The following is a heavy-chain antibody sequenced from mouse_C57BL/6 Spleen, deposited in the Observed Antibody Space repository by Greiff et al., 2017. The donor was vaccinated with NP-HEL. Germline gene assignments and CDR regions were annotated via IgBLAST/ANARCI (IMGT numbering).Heavy chain of an antibody. D-gene: IGHD1-1*01. V-gene: IGHV5-16*01. CDR2: INYDGSST. J-gene: IGHJ3*01. Sequence: EVHLVESEGGLVQPGSSMKLSCTASGFTFSDYYMAWVRQVPEKGLEWVANINYDGSSTYYLDSLKSRFIISRDNAKNILDLQMSSLKSEDTATYYWARDRGYYGSSYGFAYWGQGTLVTVSA. CDR1: GFTFSDYY. CDR3: ARDRGYYGSSYGFAY.